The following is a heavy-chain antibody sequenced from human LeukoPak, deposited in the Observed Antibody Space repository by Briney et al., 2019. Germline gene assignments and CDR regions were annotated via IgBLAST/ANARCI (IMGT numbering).Heavy chain of an antibody. CDR2: IIPIFGTA. CDR1: GGTFSSYA. J-gene: IGHJ4*02. CDR3: ATDIAVAGKGTYYFDY. Sequence: SVKVSCKASGGTFSSYAISWVRQAPGQGLEWMGGIIPIFGTANYAQKFQGRVTITTDESTSTAYMELSSLRSDDTAVYYCATDIAVAGKGTYYFDYWGQGTLVTVSS. D-gene: IGHD6-19*01. V-gene: IGHV1-69*05.